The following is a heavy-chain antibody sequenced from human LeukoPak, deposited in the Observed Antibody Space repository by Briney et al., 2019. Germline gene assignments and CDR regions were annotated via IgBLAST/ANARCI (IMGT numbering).Heavy chain of an antibody. J-gene: IGHJ5*02. V-gene: IGHV1-3*01. CDR1: GYTFTSYA. CDR2: INAGNGNT. CDR3: ARSNMVRGVISFDP. Sequence: ASVKVSCKASGYTFTSYAMHLVRQAPGQRLEWMGWINAGNGNTKYSQKFQARVTITRDTSASTAYMELSSLRSEDTAVYYCARSNMVRGVISFDPWGQGTLVTVPS. D-gene: IGHD3-10*01.